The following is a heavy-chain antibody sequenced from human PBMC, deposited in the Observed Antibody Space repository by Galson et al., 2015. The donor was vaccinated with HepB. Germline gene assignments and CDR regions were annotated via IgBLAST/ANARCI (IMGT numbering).Heavy chain of an antibody. V-gene: IGHV5-10-1*01. Sequence: QSGAEVKKPGESLRISCTGSGYSFTSYWISWVRQMPGKGLEWMGRIDPSDSYTNYSPSFQGHVTISADKSISTAYLQWSSLKASDTAMYYCARQYCTNGVCYNPFDYWGQGTLVTVSS. D-gene: IGHD2-8*01. CDR3: ARQYCTNGVCYNPFDY. J-gene: IGHJ4*02. CDR1: GYSFTSYW. CDR2: IDPSDSYT.